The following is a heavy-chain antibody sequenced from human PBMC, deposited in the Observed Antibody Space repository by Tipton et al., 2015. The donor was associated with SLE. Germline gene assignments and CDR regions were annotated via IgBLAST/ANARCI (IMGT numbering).Heavy chain of an antibody. V-gene: IGHV4-34*01. D-gene: IGHD1-7*01. Sequence: TLSLTCAVYGGSFSGYYWSWIRQPPGKGLEWIGEINHSGSTNYNPSLKSRVTISVDTSKNQFSLKLSSVTAADTAVYYCARAQNSSMGYWGQGTTVTVSS. CDR1: GGSFSGYY. J-gene: IGHJ6*02. CDR2: INHSGST. CDR3: ARAQNSSMGY.